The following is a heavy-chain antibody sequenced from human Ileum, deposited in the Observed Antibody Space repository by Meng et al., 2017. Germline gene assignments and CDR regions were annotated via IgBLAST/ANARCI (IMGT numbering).Heavy chain of an antibody. CDR1: GFTFSSHA. V-gene: IGHV3-30*01. D-gene: IGHD3-3*01. CDR3: VRKGGTTTTILVGDY. Sequence: QGQLVGCGEGVVQPGRSLRLSCAASGFTFSSHAVHWVRQAPGKGLEWVASISNDGSDTYYGDSVKGRFTISRDNSKNTVYLQVNSLGPEDTAVYYCVRKGGTTTTILVGDYWGQGTLVTVSS. CDR2: ISNDGSDT. J-gene: IGHJ4*02.